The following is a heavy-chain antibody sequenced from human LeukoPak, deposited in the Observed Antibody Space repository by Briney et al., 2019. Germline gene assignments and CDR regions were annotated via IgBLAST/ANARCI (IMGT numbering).Heavy chain of an antibody. CDR2: INWNGGST. D-gene: IGHD3-10*01. CDR1: GFTFDDYG. Sequence: GGSLRLSCAASGFTFDDYGMSWVRQAPGKGLEWVSGINWNGGSTAYADSVKGRFTISRDNAKNSLYLQMNSLRAEDTAVYYCAKETITMVRGVPLYYFDYWGQGTLVTVSS. J-gene: IGHJ4*02. V-gene: IGHV3-20*04. CDR3: AKETITMVRGVPLYYFDY.